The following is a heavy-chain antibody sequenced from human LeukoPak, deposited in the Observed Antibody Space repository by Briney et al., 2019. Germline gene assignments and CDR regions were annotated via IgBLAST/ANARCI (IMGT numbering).Heavy chain of an antibody. J-gene: IGHJ6*03. CDR1: GGSISSYY. CDR3: ARERTDSYPWETGYYFYYMDV. CDR2: IYYSGST. V-gene: IGHV4-59*01. Sequence: SETLSLTCTVSGGSISSYYWSWIRQPPGKGLEWIGYIYYSGSTNYNPSLKSQVTISVDTSKNQFSLKLTSVNAADTAVYYCARERTDSYPWETGYYFYYMDVWGKGTTVTVSS. D-gene: IGHD1-26*01.